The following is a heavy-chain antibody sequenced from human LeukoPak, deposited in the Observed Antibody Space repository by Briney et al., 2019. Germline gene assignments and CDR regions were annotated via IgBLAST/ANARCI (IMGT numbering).Heavy chain of an antibody. CDR3: AKGAYYDL. CDR2: ISGSGDNT. Sequence: GGSLRLSCAASGFTFSSYAMNWIRQAPGKGLEWVSTISGSGDNTYYADSVKGRFAISRDNSKNTLYLQMNSLRAEDTAVYYCAKGAYYDLWGQGTLVTVSS. CDR1: GFTFSSYA. J-gene: IGHJ4*02. D-gene: IGHD3-22*01. V-gene: IGHV3-23*01.